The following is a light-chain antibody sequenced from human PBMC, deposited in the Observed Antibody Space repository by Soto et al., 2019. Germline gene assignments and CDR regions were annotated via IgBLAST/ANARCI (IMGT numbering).Light chain of an antibody. J-gene: IGLJ3*02. CDR3: QSYDSSRSGWV. Sequence: HSVLTQPPSVSGAPTQTVPISFTGSSSNIGAVYDVHGYQQLPGTAPKLLIYGNSNRPSGVPDRFSGSKSGTSASLAITGLQAEDEADYYCQSYDSSRSGWVFGGGTKLTVL. CDR2: GNS. V-gene: IGLV1-40*01. CDR1: SSNIGAVYD.